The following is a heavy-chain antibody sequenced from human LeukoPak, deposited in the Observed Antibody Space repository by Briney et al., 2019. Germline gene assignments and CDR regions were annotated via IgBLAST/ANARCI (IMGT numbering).Heavy chain of an antibody. D-gene: IGHD3-22*01. CDR2: INSDGSST. V-gene: IGHV3-74*01. J-gene: IGHJ5*02. CDR1: GFTFSDYY. CDR3: ARGGYYYDSSGYLINWLDP. Sequence: GGSLRLSCAASGFTFSDYYMSWIRQAPGKGLVWVSRINSDGSSTSYADSVKGRFTISRDNAKNTLYLQMDSLRAEDTAVYYCARGGYYYDSSGYLINWLDPWGQGTLVTVSS.